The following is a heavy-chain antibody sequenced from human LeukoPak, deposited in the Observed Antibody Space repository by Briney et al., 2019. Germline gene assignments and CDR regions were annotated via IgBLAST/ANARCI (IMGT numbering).Heavy chain of an antibody. D-gene: IGHD3-10*01. J-gene: IGHJ4*02. Sequence: SETLSLTCVVYDESFSGYYWSWIRQPPGKGQEWIGEINHSGSTNYNPSLKSRVTISVDTSKNHFSLKLSSVTAADTAMYFCARGLYYSGSGRTFDSWGQGTLVTVSS. CDR3: ARGLYYSGSGRTFDS. CDR1: DESFSGYY. CDR2: INHSGST. V-gene: IGHV4-34*01.